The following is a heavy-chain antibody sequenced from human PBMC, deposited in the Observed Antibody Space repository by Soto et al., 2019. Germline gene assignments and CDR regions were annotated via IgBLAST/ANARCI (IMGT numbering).Heavy chain of an antibody. CDR2: ISGSGGST. CDR3: AKGYYDYIWGSWTPLSVAFDI. V-gene: IGHV3-23*01. Sequence: PGGSLRLACAASGFTFSSYAMSWVRQAPGKGLEWVSAISGSGGSTYYADSVKSRFTISRDNSKNTLYLQMNSLRAEDTAVYYCAKGYYDYIWGSWTPLSVAFDIWGQGTMVTVSS. D-gene: IGHD3-16*01. CDR1: GFTFSSYA. J-gene: IGHJ3*02.